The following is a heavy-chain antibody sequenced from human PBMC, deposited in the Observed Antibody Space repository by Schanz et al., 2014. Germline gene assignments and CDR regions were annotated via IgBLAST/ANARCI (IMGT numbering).Heavy chain of an antibody. CDR2: IEFSGGTT. CDR1: GFNFKAYA. V-gene: IGHV3-23*01. J-gene: IGHJ3*01. D-gene: IGHD2-21*01. Sequence: EAQLLESGGGLVQPGGSLRLSCAASGFNFKAYAMSWVRQAPGKRLEWVASIEFSGGTTYYADSVKGRFTISRDNSKNILTMQMSSLRAEDTALYYCTKGLLPVGALADVFDVWGQGTMVTVSP. CDR3: TKGLLPVGALADVFDV.